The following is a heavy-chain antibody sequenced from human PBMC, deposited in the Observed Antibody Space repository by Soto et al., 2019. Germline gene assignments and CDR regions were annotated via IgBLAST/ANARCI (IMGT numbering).Heavy chain of an antibody. Sequence: VQLVESGGGLVQPGGSLRLSCAASGFTFSSYSMNWVRQAPGKGLEWVSYISSSSSTIYYADSVKGRFTISRDNAKNSLYLQMNSLRDEDTAVYYCASGGRFGEFLSDAFDIWGQGTMVTVSS. V-gene: IGHV3-48*02. J-gene: IGHJ3*02. CDR3: ASGGRFGEFLSDAFDI. CDR1: GFTFSSYS. CDR2: ISSSSSTI. D-gene: IGHD3-10*01.